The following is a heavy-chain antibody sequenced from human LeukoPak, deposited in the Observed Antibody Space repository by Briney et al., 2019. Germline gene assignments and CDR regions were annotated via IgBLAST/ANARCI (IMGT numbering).Heavy chain of an antibody. CDR2: ISSSSSTI. CDR1: GFTFSSFG. Sequence: GGSLRLSCAASGFTFSSFGMNWVRQAPGKGLEWVSYISSSSSTIYYADSVKGRFTISRDNAKNTLYLQMNSLRAEDTAVYYCARVTYYDFWSGYVDAFDIWGQGTMVTVSS. V-gene: IGHV3-48*04. CDR3: ARVTYYDFWSGYVDAFDI. D-gene: IGHD3-3*01. J-gene: IGHJ3*02.